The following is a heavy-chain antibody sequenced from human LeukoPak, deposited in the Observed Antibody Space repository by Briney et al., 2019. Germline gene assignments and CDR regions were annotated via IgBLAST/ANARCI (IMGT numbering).Heavy chain of an antibody. D-gene: IGHD2-2*02. J-gene: IGHJ4*02. Sequence: GASVKVSCKASGYTFTSHGISWVRQAPVQGLEWMGWISAYNGNTNYAQKLQGRVTMTTDTSTSTAYKELRSLRSDDTAVYYCARAYCSSTSCYTLGGDYWGQGTLVTASS. CDR2: ISAYNGNT. CDR1: GYTFTSHG. CDR3: ARAYCSSTSCYTLGGDY. V-gene: IGHV1-18*01.